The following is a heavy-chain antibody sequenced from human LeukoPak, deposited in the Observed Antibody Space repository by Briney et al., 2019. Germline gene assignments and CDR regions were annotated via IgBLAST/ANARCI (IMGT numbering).Heavy chain of an antibody. V-gene: IGHV5-51*01. J-gene: IGHJ4*02. CDR3: ARHIGSVEMADEGFDY. CDR1: GYSFTSYW. Sequence: GESLKISCQGSGYSFTSYWIGGARQMTGQGLEWMGIIYPGDSDTRYSPSFQGQVTISADKSISTAYLQWSSLKASDTAMYYCARHIGSVEMADEGFDYWGQGTLVTVSS. D-gene: IGHD5-24*01. CDR2: IYPGDSDT.